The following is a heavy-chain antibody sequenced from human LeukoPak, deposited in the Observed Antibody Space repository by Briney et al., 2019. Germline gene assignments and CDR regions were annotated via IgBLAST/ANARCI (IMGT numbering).Heavy chain of an antibody. D-gene: IGHD3-16*02. J-gene: IGHJ4*02. CDR1: GFTFSGYG. V-gene: IGHV3-23*01. CDR2: LSDSGVTT. CDR3: ARDVRRYTGGRVY. Sequence: GGSLRLSCAGSGFTFSGYGMSWVRQAPGKGLEWVSGLSDSGVTTSYADSVKGRFTISRDNSKNTLYLQMNSLRAEDTAVYYCARDVRRYTGGRVYWGQGTLVTVSS.